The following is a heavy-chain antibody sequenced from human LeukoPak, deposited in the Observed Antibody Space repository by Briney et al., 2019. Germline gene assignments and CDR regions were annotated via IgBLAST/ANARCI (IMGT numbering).Heavy chain of an antibody. V-gene: IGHV4-59*11. CDR2: IYFSGYT. CDR3: ARSERRAQKDTHYNHYYYMDV. Sequence: PSETLSLTCVVSGGSISSHYWSWIQQPPGKGLEWIGYIYFSGYTNYHPSLKSRVSISVDTSNNQFSLRLSSVTAADTAVYYCARSERRAQKDTHYNHYYYMDVWGKGTTVTVPS. CDR1: GGSISSHY. J-gene: IGHJ6*03. D-gene: IGHD6-25*01.